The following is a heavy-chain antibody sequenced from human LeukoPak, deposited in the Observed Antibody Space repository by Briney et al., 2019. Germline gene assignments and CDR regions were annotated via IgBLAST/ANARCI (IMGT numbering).Heavy chain of an antibody. V-gene: IGHV1-69*04. Sequence: SVKVSCKASGGTFRSYAISWVRQAPGQGLELMGRIIPILGIATYAQKFQGRVTITADKSTSTAYMELSSLRSEDTAVYYCASLMATNNFDYWGQGTLVTVSS. CDR2: IIPILGIA. J-gene: IGHJ4*02. CDR1: GGTFRSYA. CDR3: ASLMATNNFDY. D-gene: IGHD5-24*01.